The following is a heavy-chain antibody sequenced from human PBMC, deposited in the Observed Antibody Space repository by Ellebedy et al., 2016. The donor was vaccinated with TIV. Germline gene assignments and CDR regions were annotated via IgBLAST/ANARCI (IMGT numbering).Heavy chain of an antibody. J-gene: IGHJ4*02. CDR3: ARDQWLGRAYYFDY. Sequence: GGSLRLSCEASGFTFSNYWMTWVRQAPGKGLEWVANVKQDGSEENYVDSVKGRFSISRDNTKNSLYVQMNSLRPEDTAVYYCARDQWLGRAYYFDYWGQGTLLTVSS. CDR2: VKQDGSEE. V-gene: IGHV3-7*01. D-gene: IGHD6-19*01. CDR1: GFTFSNYW.